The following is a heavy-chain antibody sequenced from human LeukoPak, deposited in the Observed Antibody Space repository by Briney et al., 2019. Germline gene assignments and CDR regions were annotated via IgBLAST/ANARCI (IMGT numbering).Heavy chain of an antibody. CDR3: AKDKDLMFSGYDSFMDY. J-gene: IGHJ4*02. V-gene: IGHV3-48*03. CDR1: GFTFSSYE. CDR2: ISSSGSTI. Sequence: GGSLRLSCAASGFTFSSYEMNWVRQAPGKGLEWVSYISSSGSTIYYADSVKGRFTISRDNAKNSLYLQMNSLRAEDTALYYCAKDKDLMFSGYDSFMDYWGQGTLVTVSS. D-gene: IGHD5-12*01.